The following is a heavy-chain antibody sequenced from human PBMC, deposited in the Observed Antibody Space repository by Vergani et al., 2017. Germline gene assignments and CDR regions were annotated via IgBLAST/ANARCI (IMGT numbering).Heavy chain of an antibody. D-gene: IGHD3-3*01. Sequence: QVQLVQSGAEVKKPGSSVKVSCKASGGTFSSYAISWVRQAPGQGLEWMGGIIPIFGTANYAQKFQGRVTITADESTSTAYMELSSLRSEDTAVYYCARGLHYDFWNGYYNPPGDYYYMDVWGKGP. V-gene: IGHV1-69*01. CDR1: GGTFSSYA. CDR2: IIPIFGTA. J-gene: IGHJ6*03. CDR3: ARGLHYDFWNGYYNPPGDYYYMDV.